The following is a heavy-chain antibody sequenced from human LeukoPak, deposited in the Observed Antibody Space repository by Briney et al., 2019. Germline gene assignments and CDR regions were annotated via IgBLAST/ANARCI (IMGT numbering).Heavy chain of an antibody. J-gene: IGHJ4*02. D-gene: IGHD1-7*01. Sequence: GGSLRLSCAASGFTFSSYGIHWVRQAPGKGLEWVSVIRYDGSHKYDADAVKGRFTISRDNSKTTLYMQMNSLRGEDRVVYYCAKDPYNWNYGNYFDYGAQGPLVPVFS. CDR2: IRYDGSHK. CDR1: GFTFSSYG. CDR3: AKDPYNWNYGNYFDY. V-gene: IGHV3-30*02.